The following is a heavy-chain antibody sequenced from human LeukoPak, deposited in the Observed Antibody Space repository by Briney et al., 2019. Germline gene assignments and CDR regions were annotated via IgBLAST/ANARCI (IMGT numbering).Heavy chain of an antibody. CDR2: IYYSGST. D-gene: IGHD2-15*01. CDR3: ARLVAATPGYYYYYMDV. J-gene: IGHJ6*03. Sequence: PSETLSLTCTVSGGSISSSSYYWGRIRQPPGKGLEWIGSIYYSGSTYYNPSFKSRVTISVDTSKNQFSLKLSSVTAADTAFHYCARLVAATPGYYYYYMDVWGKGTTVTVSS. V-gene: IGHV4-39*01. CDR1: GGSISSSSYY.